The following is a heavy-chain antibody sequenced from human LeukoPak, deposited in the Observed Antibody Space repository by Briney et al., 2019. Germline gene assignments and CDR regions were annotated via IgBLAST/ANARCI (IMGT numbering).Heavy chain of an antibody. J-gene: IGHJ6*02. D-gene: IGHD2-2*01. CDR2: ISPYNVNT. V-gene: IGHV1-18*01. CDR3: ARDESHIVVVPASISRDYDYYGKDV. Sequence: ASVKVSCKASGYTFTSYGISWVRQAPGQGLEWMGWISPYNVNTNYAQKLKGRVTMTTDTSTSTAYMELRSLRSDDTAVYYCARDESHIVVVPASISRDYDYYGKDVWGQGTMVTVSS. CDR1: GYTFTSYG.